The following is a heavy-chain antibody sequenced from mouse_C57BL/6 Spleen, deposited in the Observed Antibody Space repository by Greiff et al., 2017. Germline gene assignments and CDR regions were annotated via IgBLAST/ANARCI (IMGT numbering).Heavy chain of an antibody. CDR3: LIYYDYDAAY. CDR1: GYTFTDYE. Sequence: VQRVESGAELVRPGASVTLSCKASGYTFTDYEMHWVKQTPVHGLEWIGAIDPETGGTAYNQKFKGKAILTADKSSSTAYMELRSLTSEDSAVYYCLIYYDYDAAYWGQGTLVTVSA. D-gene: IGHD2-4*01. CDR2: IDPETGGT. V-gene: IGHV1-15*01. J-gene: IGHJ3*01.